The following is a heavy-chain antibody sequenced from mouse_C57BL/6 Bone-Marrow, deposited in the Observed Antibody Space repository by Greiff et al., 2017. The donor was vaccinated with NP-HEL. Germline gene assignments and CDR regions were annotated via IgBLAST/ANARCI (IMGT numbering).Heavy chain of an antibody. V-gene: IGHV5-6*01. CDR2: ISSGGSYT. CDR1: GFTFSSYG. CDR3: ARPYFRGDFDV. Sequence: EVQLVESGGDLVKPGGSLKLSCAASGFTFSSYGMSWVRQTPDKRLEWVATISSGGSYTYYPDSVKGRFTISRDNAKNTLYLQMSSLEAEDTAMYYCARPYFRGDFDVWGTGTTVTVSS. J-gene: IGHJ1*03.